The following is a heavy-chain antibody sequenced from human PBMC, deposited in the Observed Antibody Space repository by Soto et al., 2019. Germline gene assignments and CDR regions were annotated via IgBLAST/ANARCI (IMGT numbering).Heavy chain of an antibody. Sequence: EVQLVESGGGLVQPGRSLRLSCAASGFTFDDYAMHWVRQAPGKGLEWVSGISWNSGSIGYADSVKGRFTISRDNAKNSLYLQMTSLRAEDTALYYCAKDRGYCSSTSCSYYYYGMDVWGQGTTVTVSS. D-gene: IGHD2-2*01. CDR3: AKDRGYCSSTSCSYYYYGMDV. V-gene: IGHV3-9*01. CDR2: ISWNSGSI. CDR1: GFTFDDYA. J-gene: IGHJ6*02.